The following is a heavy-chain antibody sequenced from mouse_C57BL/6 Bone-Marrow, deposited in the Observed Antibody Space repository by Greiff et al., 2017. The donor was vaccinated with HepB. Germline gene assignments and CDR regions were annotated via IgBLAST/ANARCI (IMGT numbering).Heavy chain of an antibody. V-gene: IGHV7-1*01. D-gene: IGHD4-1*01. J-gene: IGHJ3*01. CDR2: SRNKANDYTT. CDR3: ARDAWGARGTFAY. CDR1: GFTFSDFY. Sequence: EVKLMESGGGLVQSGRSLRLSCATSGFTFSDFYMEWVRQAPGKGLEWIAASRNKANDYTTEYSASVKGRFIVSRDTSQSILYLQMNALRAEDTAIYYCARDAWGARGTFAYWGQGTLVTVSA.